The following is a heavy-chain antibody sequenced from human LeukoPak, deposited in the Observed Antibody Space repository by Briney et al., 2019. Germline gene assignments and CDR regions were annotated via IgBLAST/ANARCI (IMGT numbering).Heavy chain of an antibody. J-gene: IGHJ4*02. V-gene: IGHV1-46*01. D-gene: IGHD6-13*01. CDR1: GHSFTNYN. Sequence: ASVKVSCKASGHSFTNYNMHWVRLAPGQGLEWMGIITPSDGATNYAQKFQGRVTMTRDTSTSAVLVELSSLKSEDTAVYYCTREVAGPYRFDDWGPGTLVTVSS. CDR2: ITPSDGAT. CDR3: TREVAGPYRFDD.